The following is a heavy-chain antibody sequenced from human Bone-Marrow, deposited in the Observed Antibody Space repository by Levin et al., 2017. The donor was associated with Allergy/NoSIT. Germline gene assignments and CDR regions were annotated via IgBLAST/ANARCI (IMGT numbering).Heavy chain of an antibody. CDR1: GFTVSSNY. CDR2: IYSDGST. V-gene: IGHV3-53*01. J-gene: IGHJ4*02. Sequence: GGSLRLSCAASGFTVSSNYMNWVRQAPGKGLEWVSLIYSDGSTHYADSVRGRFTISRDNSKNTLFLHMTSLRVDDTAVYYCASNADFGYWGQGTLVTVSS. CDR3: ASNADFGY.